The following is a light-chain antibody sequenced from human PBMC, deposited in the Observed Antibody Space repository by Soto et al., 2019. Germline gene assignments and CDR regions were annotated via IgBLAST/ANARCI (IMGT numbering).Light chain of an antibody. J-gene: IGKJ5*01. CDR2: DAS. Sequence: DIVLTQSPATLSLSPGERATLSCRASQSISSYLAWYQQKPGQAPRLLIYDASNRATGIPARFSGSGSGTDFTLTISSLEPEDGSVYYCQQRSNWPPITFGQGTRLEIK. V-gene: IGKV3-11*01. CDR1: QSISSY. CDR3: QQRSNWPPIT.